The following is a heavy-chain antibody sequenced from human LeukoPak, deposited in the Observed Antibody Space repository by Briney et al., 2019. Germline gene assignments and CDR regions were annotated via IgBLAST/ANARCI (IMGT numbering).Heavy chain of an antibody. V-gene: IGHV4-4*02. D-gene: IGHD3-22*01. J-gene: IGHJ4*02. Sequence: PSGTLSLTCAVTGASISNSNWWTWVRQPPGKGLEWIGEIYHSGSTNYKTSLKNRTTISVDKSKNQFSLKLNSVTAADTAVYYCASRAPRDNYDRYLPIDYWGQGTLVTVSS. CDR2: IYHSGST. CDR3: ASRAPRDNYDRYLPIDY. CDR1: GASISNSNW.